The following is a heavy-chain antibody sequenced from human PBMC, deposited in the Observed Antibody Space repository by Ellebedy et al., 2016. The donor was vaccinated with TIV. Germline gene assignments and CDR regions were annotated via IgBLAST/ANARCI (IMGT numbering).Heavy chain of an antibody. D-gene: IGHD1-26*01. J-gene: IGHJ4*02. V-gene: IGHV3-7*03. CDR3: AKDLVGAPYY. CDR2: IKQDGSEK. Sequence: GESLKISCAASGFTFSDYWMSWVRQAPGKGLEWVANIKQDGSEKYYVDSVKGRFTISRDNAKKSVYLQMNSLRAEDTAVYYCAKDLVGAPYYWGQGTLVSVSS. CDR1: GFTFSDYW.